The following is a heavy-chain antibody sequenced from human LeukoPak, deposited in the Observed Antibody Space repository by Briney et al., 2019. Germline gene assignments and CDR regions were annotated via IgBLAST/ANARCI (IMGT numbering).Heavy chain of an antibody. CDR1: GYSISSGYY. J-gene: IGHJ5*02. CDR3: ARAGWKNCSGGSCPGALNWFDP. V-gene: IGHV4-38-2*01. D-gene: IGHD2-15*01. CDR2: IYHSGST. Sequence: SETLSLTCAVSGYSISSGYYWGWIRQPPGKGLEWIGSIYHSGSTYYNPSLKSRVTISVDTSKNQFSLELSSVTAADTAVYYCARAGWKNCSGGSCPGALNWFDPWGQGTLVTVSS.